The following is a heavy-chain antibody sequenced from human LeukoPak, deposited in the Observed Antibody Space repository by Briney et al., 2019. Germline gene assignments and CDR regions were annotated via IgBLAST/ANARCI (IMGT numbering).Heavy chain of an antibody. CDR1: GFTFSSYW. D-gene: IGHD1-26*01. Sequence: GGSLRLSCAASGFTFSSYWMSWVRQAPGKGLEWVANIKQDGSEKYYVDSVKGRFTISRDNAKNSLYLQMNSLRAEDTAVYYCARIRFEWELPPYYYYYMDVWGKGTTVTVSS. J-gene: IGHJ6*03. CDR3: ARIRFEWELPPYYYYYMDV. V-gene: IGHV3-7*02. CDR2: IKQDGSEK.